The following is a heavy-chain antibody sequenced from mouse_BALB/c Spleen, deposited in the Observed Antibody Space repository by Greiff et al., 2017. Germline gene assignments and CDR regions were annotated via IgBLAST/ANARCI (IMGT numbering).Heavy chain of an antibody. D-gene: IGHD3-1*01. Sequence: LVKTGASVKISCKASGYSFTGYYMHWVKQSQGKSLEWIGYISCYNGATSYNQKFKGKATFTVDTSSSTAYMQFNSLTSEDSAVYYCARQESSGYVFAYWGQGTLVTVSA. CDR3: ARQESSGYVFAY. V-gene: IGHV1S34*01. CDR2: ISCYNGAT. CDR1: GYSFTGYY. J-gene: IGHJ3*01.